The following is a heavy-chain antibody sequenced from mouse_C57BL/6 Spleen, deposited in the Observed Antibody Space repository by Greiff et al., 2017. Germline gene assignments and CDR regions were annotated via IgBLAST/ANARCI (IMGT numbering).Heavy chain of an antibody. CDR3: ARVNDGYSAWFAD. D-gene: IGHD2-3*01. V-gene: IGHV14-3*01. CDR1: GFTIKNTY. Sequence: VQLQQSVAELVRPGASVKLSCTASGFTIKNTYMHWVKQRPEQGLEWIGRIDPANGNTKYAPKFQGKATITADTSSNTAYLQLSSLTSEDTAIYYCARVNDGYSAWFADWGQGTLVTVSA. CDR2: IDPANGNT. J-gene: IGHJ3*01.